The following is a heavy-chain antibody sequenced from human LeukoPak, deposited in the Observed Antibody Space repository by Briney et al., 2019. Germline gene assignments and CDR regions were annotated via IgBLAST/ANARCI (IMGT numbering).Heavy chain of an antibody. J-gene: IGHJ6*03. CDR1: GGSISSYY. CDR2: IYTSGST. V-gene: IGHV4-4*07. CDR3: ARDNGSGYTKGYEHYYYYLDV. D-gene: IGHD3-3*02. Sequence: SESLSLTCTVSGGSISSYYWSWIRQPAGKGLEWIGRIYTSGSTNYNPSLKSRVTMSVDTSKNQFSLKLSSVTAADTAVYYCARDNGSGYTKGYEHYYYYLDVWGKGTTVTVSS.